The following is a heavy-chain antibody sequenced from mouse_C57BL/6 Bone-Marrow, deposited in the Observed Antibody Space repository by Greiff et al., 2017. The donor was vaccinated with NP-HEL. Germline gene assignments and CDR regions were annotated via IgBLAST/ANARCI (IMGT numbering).Heavy chain of an antibody. CDR3: ARSMGGSSPYYFDY. V-gene: IGHV1-53*01. J-gene: IGHJ2*01. D-gene: IGHD1-1*01. CDR2: INPSNGGT. CDR1: GYTFTSYW. Sequence: QVQLQQSGTELVKPGASVKLSCKASGYTFTSYWMHWVKQRPGQGLEWIGNINPSNGGTNYNEKFKSKATLTVDKSSSTAYMQLSSLTSEDSAVYYCARSMGGSSPYYFDYWGQGTTLTVSS.